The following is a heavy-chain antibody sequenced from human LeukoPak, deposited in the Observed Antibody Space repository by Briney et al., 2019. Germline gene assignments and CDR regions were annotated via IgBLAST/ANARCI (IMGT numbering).Heavy chain of an antibody. V-gene: IGHV3-30*02. J-gene: IGHJ5*02. CDR3: AKSSGSYYFWFDP. CDR1: GFTFSSYG. D-gene: IGHD1-26*01. CDR2: IRYDGSNK. Sequence: GGSLRLSCAASGFTFSSYGMHWVRQAPGKGLEWVAFIRYDGSNKYYADSVKGRFTISRDNSKNTLYLQMNSLRAEDTAVYYSAKSSGSYYFWFDPWGQGTLVTVSS.